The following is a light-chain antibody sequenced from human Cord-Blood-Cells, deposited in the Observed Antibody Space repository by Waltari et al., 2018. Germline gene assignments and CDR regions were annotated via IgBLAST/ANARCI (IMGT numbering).Light chain of an antibody. Sequence: DIQMTQSPSSLSASVGARVTITCRASQSISSYLNWYQQKPGKAPKLLIYAASSLQSGVPSRFIWSGSWTDFTLTISSLQPEVFATYYCQQSYSTLGTFGQGTKVEIK. CDR2: AAS. CDR3: QQSYSTLGT. V-gene: IGKV1-39*01. CDR1: QSISSY. J-gene: IGKJ1*01.